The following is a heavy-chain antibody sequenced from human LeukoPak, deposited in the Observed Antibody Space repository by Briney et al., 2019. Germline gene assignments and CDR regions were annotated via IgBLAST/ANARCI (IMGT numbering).Heavy chain of an antibody. J-gene: IGHJ4*02. D-gene: IGHD3-22*01. CDR1: GFTFSSYG. Sequence: PGGTLRLSCAASGFTFSSYGMSWVRQAPGKGLEWVSAISGSGGSTYYADSVKGRFTISRDNSKNTLYLQMNSLRAEDTAVYYCAKDHRYYYDSSGYYWGQGTLVTVSS. CDR2: ISGSGGST. CDR3: AKDHRYYYDSSGYY. V-gene: IGHV3-23*01.